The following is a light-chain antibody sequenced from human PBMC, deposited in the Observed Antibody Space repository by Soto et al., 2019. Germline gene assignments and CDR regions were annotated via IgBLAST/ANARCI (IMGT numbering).Light chain of an antibody. CDR2: GAS. V-gene: IGKV3-15*01. CDR1: QSVSSN. CDR3: QQYNNWPPWT. Sequence: EIVMTQSPATLSVSPGERATLSCRASQSVSSNLAGYQQKPGQAPRLLIYGASTSATGSPATFSGSGSGTEFTLNISSLQSEDFAVYYCQQYNNWPPWTFGQGTKVEIK. J-gene: IGKJ1*01.